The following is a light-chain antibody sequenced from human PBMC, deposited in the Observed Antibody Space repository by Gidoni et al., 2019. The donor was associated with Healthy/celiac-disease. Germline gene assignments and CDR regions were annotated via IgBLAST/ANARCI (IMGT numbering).Light chain of an antibody. CDR2: DAS. CDR3: QQRSNWPPT. Sequence: EIVLTQSPATLSLSPGERATLSGRASQSVSSYLAWYQQKPGQAPRILIYDASNRATGIPARLSGSGSGTDFTLTISRLEPEDFAVYYCQQRSNWPPTFGQGTKLEIK. V-gene: IGKV3-11*01. CDR1: QSVSSY. J-gene: IGKJ2*01.